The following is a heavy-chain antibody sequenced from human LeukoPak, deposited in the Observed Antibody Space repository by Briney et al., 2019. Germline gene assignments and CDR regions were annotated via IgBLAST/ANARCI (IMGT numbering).Heavy chain of an antibody. CDR1: RFTFNNYA. CDR2: IGGGGGST. J-gene: IGHJ4*02. V-gene: IGHV3-23*01. D-gene: IGHD5-12*01. Sequence: GGSLRLSCAASRFTFNNYAMSWVRQAPGKGLEWVSAIGGGGGSTYYADSVKGRFTISRDNSRNTLYLQMNSLRDEDTAIYYCAREGYGALDYWGQGTLAAVPS. CDR3: AREGYGALDY.